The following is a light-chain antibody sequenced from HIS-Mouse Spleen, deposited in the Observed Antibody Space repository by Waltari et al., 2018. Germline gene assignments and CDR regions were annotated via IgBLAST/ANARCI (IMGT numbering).Light chain of an antibody. CDR3: QVWDSSSDHVV. CDR1: NIGSKS. CDR2: DGS. Sequence: SYVLTQPPSVSVAPGKTARITCGENNIGSKSVHWYQQKPGQAPVLVGYDGSDRPSGIPERFSGSNSGNTATLTISRVEAGDEADYYCQVWDSSSDHVVFGGGTKLTVL. J-gene: IGLJ2*01. V-gene: IGLV3-21*03.